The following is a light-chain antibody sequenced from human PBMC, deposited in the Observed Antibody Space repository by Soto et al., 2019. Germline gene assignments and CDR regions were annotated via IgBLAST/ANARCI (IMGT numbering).Light chain of an antibody. CDR2: EVS. CDR3: SSFTNTITRYA. CDR1: SSDVGGYNY. J-gene: IGLJ1*01. V-gene: IGLV2-14*01. Sequence: QSALTQPASVSVSPGQSITISFTGTSSDVGGYNYVSWFQHHPGKAPKLIIYEVSYRPSGVSNRFSGSKSGDTASLTISGLQAEDEADYYCSSFTNTITRYAFGTGTKVTVL.